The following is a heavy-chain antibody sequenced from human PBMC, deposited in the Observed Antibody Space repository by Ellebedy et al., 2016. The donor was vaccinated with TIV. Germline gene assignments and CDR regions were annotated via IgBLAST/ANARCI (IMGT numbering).Heavy chain of an antibody. CDR1: GFTFTTYI. J-gene: IGHJ6*04. V-gene: IGHV3-48*04. Sequence: GGSLRLSCAASGFTFTTYIMNWVRQAPGKGLEWVSYISSSSNTIYYADSVRGRLTVSRDNAKNSLYLQMNSLRAEDTAVYYCARDPHLDVWGKGTTVTVSS. CDR2: ISSSSNTI. CDR3: ARDPHLDV.